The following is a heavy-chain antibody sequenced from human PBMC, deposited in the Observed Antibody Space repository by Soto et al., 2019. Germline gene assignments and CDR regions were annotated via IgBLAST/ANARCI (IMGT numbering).Heavy chain of an antibody. D-gene: IGHD4-17*01. CDR3: AKPPISPMTTVTSSYYYGMDV. CDR1: GFTFSRYG. V-gene: IGHV3-30*18. CDR2: ISYDGSNK. Sequence: QVQLVESGGGVVQPGRSLRLSCAASGFTFSRYGMHWVRQGPGKGLEWVAVISYDGSNKYYADSVKGRFTISRDNSKNTLYLQMNSLRAEDTAFYYCAKPPISPMTTVTSSYYYGMDVWGQAPTVTVSS. J-gene: IGHJ6*02.